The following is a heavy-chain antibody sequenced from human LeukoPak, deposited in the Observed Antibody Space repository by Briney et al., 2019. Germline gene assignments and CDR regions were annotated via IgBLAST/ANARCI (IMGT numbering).Heavy chain of an antibody. D-gene: IGHD4-17*01. CDR1: GGSISSGGYY. J-gene: IGHJ5*02. CDR3: ARAVVDDYGDPNWFDP. Sequence: PSETLSLTCTVSGGSISSGGYYWSWIRQHPGKGLEWIGYIYYSGSTYYNPSLKSRVTISVDTSKNQFSLKLSSVTAADTAVYYCARAVVDDYGDPNWFDPWGQGTLVTVSS. CDR2: IYYSGST. V-gene: IGHV4-31*03.